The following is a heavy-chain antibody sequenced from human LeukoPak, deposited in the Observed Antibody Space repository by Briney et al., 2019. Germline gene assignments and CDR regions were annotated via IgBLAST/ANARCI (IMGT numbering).Heavy chain of an antibody. V-gene: IGHV1-69-2*01. CDR3: ATVPPYYYGSGSYHWFDP. D-gene: IGHD3-10*01. CDR2: VDPEDGET. Sequence: ASVKVSCKASGYTFTSYYMHWVQQAPGKGLEWMGLVDPEDGETIYAEKFQGRVTITADTSTDTAYMELSSLRSEDTAVYYCATVPPYYYGSGSYHWFDPWGQGTLVTVSS. J-gene: IGHJ5*02. CDR1: GYTFTSYY.